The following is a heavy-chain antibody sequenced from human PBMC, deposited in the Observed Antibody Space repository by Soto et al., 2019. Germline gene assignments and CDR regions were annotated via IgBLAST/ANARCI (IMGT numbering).Heavy chain of an antibody. J-gene: IGHJ6*02. CDR2: MNPHSGNT. V-gene: IGHV1-8*01. CDR3: AREGVRGMDV. CDR1: GYTFTSYD. Sequence: QVQLVQSGAEVKKPGASVKVSCKASGYTFTSYDINWVRQATGQGLEWMGWMNPHSGNTGYAQKFEGRVNMTGNTSICTAYMELTSLRSEDTAEYYGAREGVRGMDVWGQGSKISVSS. D-gene: IGHD3-16*01.